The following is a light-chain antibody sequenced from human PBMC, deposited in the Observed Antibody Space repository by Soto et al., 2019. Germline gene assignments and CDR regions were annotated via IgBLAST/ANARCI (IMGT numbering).Light chain of an antibody. CDR1: SSDVGAYNY. V-gene: IGLV2-8*01. J-gene: IGLJ1*01. CDR3: SSYAGSSTV. CDR2: EVS. Sequence: QSVLTQPPSASGSPGQLVTISCTGTSSDVGAYNYVSWYQQHPGKAPKLMIYEVSYRPSGVPDRFSGSKSGNTASLTVSGLQAEDEADYYCSSYAGSSTVFGTGTKVTVL.